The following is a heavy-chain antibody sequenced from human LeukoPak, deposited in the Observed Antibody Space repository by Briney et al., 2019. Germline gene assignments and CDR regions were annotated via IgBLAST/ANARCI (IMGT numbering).Heavy chain of an antibody. V-gene: IGHV1-8*01. CDR2: MNPNSGNT. D-gene: IGHD1-26*01. CDR3: ARTVGATTMLPVDY. CDR1: GYTFTSYD. Sequence: ASVKVSCKASGYTFTSYDINWVRQATGQGLEWMGWMNPNSGNTGYAQKFQGRVTMTRNTSISTAYMELSRLRSDDTAVYYCARTVGATTMLPVDYWGQGTLVTVSS. J-gene: IGHJ4*02.